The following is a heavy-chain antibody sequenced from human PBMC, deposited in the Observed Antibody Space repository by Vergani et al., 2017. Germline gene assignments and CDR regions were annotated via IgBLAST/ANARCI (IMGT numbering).Heavy chain of an antibody. V-gene: IGHV1-8*01. Sequence: QVQLVQSGAEVKKPGASVKVSCKASGYTFTSYDINWVRQATGQGLEWMGWMNPNSGNTGYAQKFQGRVTMTRNTSISTAYMELSSLRSEDTAVYYCARGLTYYDFWSCYSDYYYYMDVWGKGTTVTVSS. D-gene: IGHD3-3*01. CDR2: MNPNSGNT. J-gene: IGHJ6*03. CDR3: ARGLTYYDFWSCYSDYYYYMDV. CDR1: GYTFTSYD.